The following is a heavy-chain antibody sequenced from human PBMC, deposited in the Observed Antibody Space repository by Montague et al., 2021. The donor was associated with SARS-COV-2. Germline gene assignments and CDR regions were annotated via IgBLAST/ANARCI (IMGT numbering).Heavy chain of an antibody. D-gene: IGHD6-13*01. V-gene: IGHV3-23*03. Sequence: SLRLSCAASGFTFSSYAMSWVRRAPGKGLEWVSVIHNGDGNTYYGDSGKGRFTISRNNSKNTLYLQMNSLRAEDTAVYYCAKAYSSSWWNWFDPWGQGTLVTVSS. CDR1: GFTFSSYA. J-gene: IGHJ5*02. CDR2: IHNGDGNT. CDR3: AKAYSSSWWNWFDP.